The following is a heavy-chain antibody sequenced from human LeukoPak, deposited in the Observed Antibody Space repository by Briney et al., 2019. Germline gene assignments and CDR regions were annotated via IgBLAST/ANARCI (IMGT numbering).Heavy chain of an antibody. V-gene: IGHV4-39*01. CDR1: XGSISXSSYS. CDR2: IYYSGST. Sequence: SXTCXXXXGSISXSSYSWGWIRQPPGRGLEWIGSIYYSGSTSYNPSLKSRVTISVDTSKNQFSLKLSSVTAADTAVYYCARRLGGVVAASSLHFDYWGQGTLVTVSS. J-gene: IGHJ4*02. D-gene: IGHD2-15*01. CDR3: ARRLGGVVAASSLHFDY.